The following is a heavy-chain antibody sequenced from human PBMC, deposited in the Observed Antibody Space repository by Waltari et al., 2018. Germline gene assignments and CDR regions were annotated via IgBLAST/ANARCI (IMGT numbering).Heavy chain of an antibody. V-gene: IGHV1-69*12. Sequence: QVQLVQSGAEVKKPGSSVNVSCKAYAGTFSSYAISSVRQAPGQGLEWMGGIIPIFGTANYAQKFQGRVTITADESTSTAYMELSSLRSEDTAVYYCARILGRDGYHGDGDYWGQGTLVTVSS. D-gene: IGHD5-12*01. CDR1: AGTFSSYA. CDR3: ARILGRDGYHGDGDY. CDR2: IIPIFGTA. J-gene: IGHJ4*02.